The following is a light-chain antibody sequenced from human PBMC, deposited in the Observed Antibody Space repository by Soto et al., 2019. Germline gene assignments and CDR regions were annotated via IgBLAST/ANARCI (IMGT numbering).Light chain of an antibody. CDR1: QSVSSY. Sequence: EIVLTQSPATLSLSPGERATLSCRASQSVSSYLAWYQQKPGQAPRLLIYDASNRATGIPARFSGSGSGTDFTLTISSLEPEAFAVYYCQQRSNWVTVGGGTKVEIK. CDR3: QQRSNWVT. CDR2: DAS. J-gene: IGKJ4*01. V-gene: IGKV3-11*01.